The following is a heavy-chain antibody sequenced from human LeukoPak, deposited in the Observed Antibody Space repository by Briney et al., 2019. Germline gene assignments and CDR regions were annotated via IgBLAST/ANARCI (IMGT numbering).Heavy chain of an antibody. Sequence: GGSLRLSCAASGFTFSSYSMNWVRQAPGKGLEWVSSISSSSSYIYYADSVKGRFTISRDNAKNSLYLQMNSLRAEDTAVYYCARHSQIGWFGASWWGQGTLVTVSS. CDR3: ARHSQIGWFGASW. V-gene: IGHV3-21*01. J-gene: IGHJ4*02. CDR2: ISSSSSYI. D-gene: IGHD3-10*01. CDR1: GFTFSSYS.